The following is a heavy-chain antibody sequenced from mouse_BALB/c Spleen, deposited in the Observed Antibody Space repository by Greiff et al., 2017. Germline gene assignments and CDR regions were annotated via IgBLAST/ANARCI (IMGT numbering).Heavy chain of an antibody. Sequence: EVQLQQSGAELVKPGASVKLSCTASGFNIKDTYMHWVKQRPEQGLEWIGRIDPANGNTKYDPKFQGKATITADTSSNTAYLQLSSLTSEDTAVYYCASHYYYGSSYGFAYWGQGTLVTVSA. CDR1: GFNIKDTY. CDR3: ASHYYYGSSYGFAY. D-gene: IGHD1-1*01. V-gene: IGHV14-3*02. J-gene: IGHJ3*01. CDR2: IDPANGNT.